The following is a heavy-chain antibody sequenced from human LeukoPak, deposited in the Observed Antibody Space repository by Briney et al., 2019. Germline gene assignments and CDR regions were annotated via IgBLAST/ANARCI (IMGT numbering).Heavy chain of an antibody. D-gene: IGHD1-26*01. Sequence: SETLSLTCTVSGGSISSYYWSWIRQPPGKGLEWIGYIYYSGSTNYNPSLKSRVTISVDTSKNQFSLKLSSVTAADTAVYYCARGSGGWELLDYWGQGTLVTVSS. CDR2: IYYSGST. CDR3: ARGSGGWELLDY. CDR1: GGSISSYY. J-gene: IGHJ4*02. V-gene: IGHV4-59*08.